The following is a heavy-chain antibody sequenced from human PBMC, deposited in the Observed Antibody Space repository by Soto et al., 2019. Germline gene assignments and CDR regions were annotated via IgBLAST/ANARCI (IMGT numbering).Heavy chain of an antibody. J-gene: IGHJ6*03. CDR1: GIDFSSYS. D-gene: IGHD2-2*03. CDR3: ASGYCSGSSCSHYYYYYMDV. V-gene: IGHV3-21*01. Sequence: GGSLRLSCAASGIDFSSYSISWVRQAPGKGLEWVSSISSTSYYTYYGDSVKGRFTISRDNAKNSLYLQMNSLRVEDTAVYFCASGYCSGSSCSHYYYYYMDVWGKGTTVTVPS. CDR2: ISSTSYYT.